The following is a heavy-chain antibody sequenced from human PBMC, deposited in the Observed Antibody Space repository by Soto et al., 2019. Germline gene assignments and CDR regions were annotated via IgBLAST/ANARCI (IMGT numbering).Heavy chain of an antibody. V-gene: IGHV4-39*01. CDR1: GYSVSSSDYY. J-gene: IGHJ6*02. D-gene: IGHD2-15*01. CDR3: APLSVSLSGPYGIHV. Sequence: KASETLSLTCSVSGYSVSSSDYYWDWIRQPPGKGLEWIGSRLYSGRTYYNPSLKRRVTLSVDTSKNQFSVRLNSVTASDTAVYYCAPLSVSLSGPYGIHVWGQGTTVTVSS. CDR2: RLYSGRT.